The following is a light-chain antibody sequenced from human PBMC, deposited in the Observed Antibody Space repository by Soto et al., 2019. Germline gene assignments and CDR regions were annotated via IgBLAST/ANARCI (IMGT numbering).Light chain of an antibody. CDR2: DAS. Sequence: EIVLTQSPATLSLSPGERATLSCRASQSVSSYLAWYQQKPGQAPRLLIYDASNRATGITARFSGSGSGTDFTLTIRSLEPEDSAVYNCQQRSNWPPSFGQGTKVAIK. CDR3: QQRSNWPPS. CDR1: QSVSSY. V-gene: IGKV3-11*01. J-gene: IGKJ1*01.